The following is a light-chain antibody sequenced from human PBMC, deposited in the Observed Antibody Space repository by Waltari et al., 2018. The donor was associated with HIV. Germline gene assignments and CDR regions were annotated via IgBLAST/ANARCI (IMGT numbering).Light chain of an antibody. V-gene: IGKV3-20*01. Sequence: EIVLTQSPGTLSLSPGERATLSCRASQSCGSYLAWYQQKPGQSPRLLIYGPSKRAAGVPDRFSGRGSGTDFTLTISRLEPEDFAVYYCQQYGGSPYTFGLGTKLEIK. CDR2: GPS. CDR1: QSCGSY. J-gene: IGKJ2*01. CDR3: QQYGGSPYT.